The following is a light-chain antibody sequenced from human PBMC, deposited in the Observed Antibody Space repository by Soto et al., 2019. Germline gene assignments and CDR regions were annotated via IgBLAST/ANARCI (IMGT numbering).Light chain of an antibody. J-gene: IGLJ2*01. Sequence: QSVLTQPASVSGSPGQSITISCTGTSSDVGGYNYVSWYQQHPGKAHKLMIYDVSNRPSGVANRFSGSKSGNTASLTISGLKAEDEADYYCSSYTSSSTLDVVFGGWTKVTVL. CDR3: SSYTSSSTLDVV. CDR2: DVS. CDR1: SSDVGGYNY. V-gene: IGLV2-14*01.